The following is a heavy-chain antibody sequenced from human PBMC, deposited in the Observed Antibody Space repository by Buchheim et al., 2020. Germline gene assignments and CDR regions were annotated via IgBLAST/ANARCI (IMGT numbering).Heavy chain of an antibody. CDR3: ARGLVIKPLGYFDY. CDR2: ISYDGSNK. Sequence: QVQLVESGGGVVQPGRSLRLSCAASGFTFSSYAMHWVRQAPGKGLEWVAVISYDGSNKYYADSVKGRFTISRDNSKNTLYLQMNSLRAEDTAVYYCARGLVIKPLGYFDYWGQGT. J-gene: IGHJ4*02. V-gene: IGHV3-30*04. CDR1: GFTFSSYA. D-gene: IGHD3/OR15-3a*01.